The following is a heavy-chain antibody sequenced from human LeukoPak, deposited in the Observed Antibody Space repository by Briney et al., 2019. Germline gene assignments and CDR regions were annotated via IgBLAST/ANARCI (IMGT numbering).Heavy chain of an antibody. V-gene: IGHV3-9*01. CDR3: AKDLDETHYYGMDV. J-gene: IGHJ6*02. CDR1: GFTFDDYA. Sequence: GRSLRLSCAASGFTFDDYAMHWLRQAPGKGLEWVSGISWNSGSIGYADSVKGRFTISRDNAKNSLYLQMNSLRAEDTALYYCAKDLDETHYYGMDVWGQGTTVTVSS. D-gene: IGHD2-2*03. CDR2: ISWNSGSI.